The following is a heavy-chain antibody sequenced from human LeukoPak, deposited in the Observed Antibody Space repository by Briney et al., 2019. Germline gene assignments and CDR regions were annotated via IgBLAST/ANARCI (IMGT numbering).Heavy chain of an antibody. CDR1: GGSISSGGYY. D-gene: IGHD3-9*01. CDR3: ARVVQNYDILTGYYSYYFDY. V-gene: IGHV4-30-2*01. J-gene: IGHJ4*02. Sequence: PSETLSLTCAVSGGSISSGGYYWSWIRQPPGKGLEWIGYIYHSGSTYYNPSLKSRVTISVERSKNQFSLKLSSVTAADTAVYYCARVVQNYDILTGYYSYYFDYWGQGTLVTVSS. CDR2: IYHSGST.